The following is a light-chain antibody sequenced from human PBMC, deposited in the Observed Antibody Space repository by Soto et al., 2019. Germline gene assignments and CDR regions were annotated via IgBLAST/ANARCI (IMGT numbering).Light chain of an antibody. J-gene: IGLJ2*01. Sequence: QSALTQPASVSGSPGQSITISCTGTSSDVGTYNYVSWYQQYPGKAPKLMIYEVSNRPSGVSYRFSGSKSGNTASLTISGLQPEDEAEYYCCSYTSSSTLHVVFGGGTKLTVL. CDR1: SSDVGTYNY. CDR2: EVS. CDR3: CSYTSSSTLHVV. V-gene: IGLV2-14*01.